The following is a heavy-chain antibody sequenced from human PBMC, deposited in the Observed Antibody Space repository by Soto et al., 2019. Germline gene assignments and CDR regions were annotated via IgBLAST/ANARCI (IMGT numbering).Heavy chain of an antibody. CDR3: ASTLWFGELLGWFDP. Sequence: EVQLVESGGGLVQPGGSLRLSCAASGFTVSSNYMSWVRQAPGKGLEWVSVIYSGGSTYYADSVKGRFTISRDNSKNTLYLQMNSLRAEDTAVYYCASTLWFGELLGWFDPWGQGTLVTVSS. J-gene: IGHJ5*02. CDR1: GFTVSSNY. D-gene: IGHD3-10*01. CDR2: IYSGGST. V-gene: IGHV3-66*01.